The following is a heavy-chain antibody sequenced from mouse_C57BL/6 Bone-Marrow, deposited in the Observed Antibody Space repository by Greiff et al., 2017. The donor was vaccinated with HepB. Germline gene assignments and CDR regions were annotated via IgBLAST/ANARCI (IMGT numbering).Heavy chain of an antibody. CDR2: IHPNSGST. Sequence: VQLQQPGAELVKPEASVKLSCKASGYTFTSYWMHWVKQRPGQGLEWIGMIHPNSGSTNYNEKFKSKATLTVDKASSTAYMQLSSLTSEDSAVYYCARGQLRLRFAYWGQGTLVTVSA. CDR3: ARGQLRLRFAY. J-gene: IGHJ3*01. V-gene: IGHV1-64*01. CDR1: GYTFTSYW. D-gene: IGHD3-2*02.